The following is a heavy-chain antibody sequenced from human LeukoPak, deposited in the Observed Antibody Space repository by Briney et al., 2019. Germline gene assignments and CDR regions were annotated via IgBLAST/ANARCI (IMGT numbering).Heavy chain of an antibody. Sequence: GGSLRLSCAASGFTFSSYAMSWVRQAPGKGLEWVSAISGSGGSTYYADSVKGRFTISRDNSKNTLYLQMNSLRAEDTAVYYCAKSREEYGDYLYAFDYWGQGTLVTVSS. V-gene: IGHV3-23*01. CDR2: ISGSGGST. D-gene: IGHD4-17*01. CDR3: AKSREEYGDYLYAFDY. CDR1: GFTFSSYA. J-gene: IGHJ4*02.